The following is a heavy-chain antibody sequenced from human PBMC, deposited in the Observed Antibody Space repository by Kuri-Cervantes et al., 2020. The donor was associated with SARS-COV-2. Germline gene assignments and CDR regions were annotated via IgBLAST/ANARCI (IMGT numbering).Heavy chain of an antibody. CDR3: ARHYAFDRFHK. D-gene: IGHD3-9*01. V-gene: IGHV4-39*01. Sequence: GSLRLSCTVSGASISSSTYYWGWIRPSPGKGLEWLGSIYESGDTYYSSSLKSRLSLSVDTSKNQFSLKLTSVTAADTAIYYYARHYAFDRFHKWGQGTQVTVSS. CDR2: IYESGDT. J-gene: IGHJ4*02. CDR1: GASISSSTYY.